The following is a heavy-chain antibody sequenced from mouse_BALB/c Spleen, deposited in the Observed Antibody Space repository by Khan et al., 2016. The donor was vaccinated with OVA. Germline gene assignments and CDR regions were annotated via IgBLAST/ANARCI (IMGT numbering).Heavy chain of an antibody. V-gene: IGHV3-2*02. CDR3: ARTARIKY. J-gene: IGHJ2*01. CDR1: GYSITSGYG. D-gene: IGHD1-2*01. CDR2: ISYSGSI. Sequence: EVQLQQSGPGLVKPSQSLSLTCTVTGYSITSGYGWNWIRQFPGNKLEWMGYISYSGSINYNPSHKSRISITRDTSKNQFFLQLNSVTTEDTATYYCARTARIKYWGQGTTLTVSS.